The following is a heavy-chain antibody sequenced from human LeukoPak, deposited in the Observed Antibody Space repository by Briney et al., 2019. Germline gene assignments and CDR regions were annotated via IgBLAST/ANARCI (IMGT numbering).Heavy chain of an antibody. V-gene: IGHV3-21*01. CDR1: GFTFSSSW. CDR2: ISSSSSYI. J-gene: IGHJ3*02. CDR3: ARVLSAGDAFDI. Sequence: PGGSLRLSCAASGFTFSSSWMHWVRQAPGKGLEWVSSISSSSSYIYYADSVNGRFTISRDNAKNSLYLQMNSLRAEDTAVYYCARVLSAGDAFDIWGQGTMVTVSS. D-gene: IGHD6-13*01.